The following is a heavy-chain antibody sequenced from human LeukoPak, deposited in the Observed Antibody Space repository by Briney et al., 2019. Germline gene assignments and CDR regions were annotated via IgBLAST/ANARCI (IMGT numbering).Heavy chain of an antibody. Sequence: ASVTVSCKASGYTFNSYDINWGRQDNGKGLEWMEWINPNSGNTGYAQKSQGRVTMTRNTSISTAYMELSSLRSEDTAVYYCARGSTWGLELSDYWGQGTLVTVSS. V-gene: IGHV1-8*01. CDR2: INPNSGNT. CDR1: GYTFNSYD. CDR3: ARGSTWGLELSDY. D-gene: IGHD7-27*01. J-gene: IGHJ4*02.